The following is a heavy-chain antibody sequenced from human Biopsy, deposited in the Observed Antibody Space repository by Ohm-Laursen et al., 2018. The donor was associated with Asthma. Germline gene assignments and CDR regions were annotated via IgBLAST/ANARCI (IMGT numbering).Heavy chain of an antibody. CDR1: GFSFSNFA. CDR3: VRDGTDDAFDI. CDR2: ISKDASTQ. V-gene: IGHV3-30*01. D-gene: IGHD1-1*01. J-gene: IGHJ3*02. Sequence: SLRLSCTAAGFSFSNFAIHWVRQAPGKGLEWVGVISKDASTQDYADSVKGRFTMARDNSKNTLDLQMNSLREEDTAVYYCVRDGTDDAFDIWGQGTVVSASS.